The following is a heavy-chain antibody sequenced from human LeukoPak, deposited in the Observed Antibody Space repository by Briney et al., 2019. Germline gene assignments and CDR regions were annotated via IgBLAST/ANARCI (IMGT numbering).Heavy chain of an antibody. CDR2: ISYDGNYK. CDR3: AKDGLYSSNLLRPNSGWYYFDY. Sequence: GRSLRLSCASSGFTFNTYGMHWVRQAPGKGLERVAVISYDGNYKYYADSVKGRFTISRDNSKNTLYLQMNSLRAEDTAVYYCAKDGLYSSNLLRPNSGWYYFDYWGQGTLVTVSS. CDR1: GFTFNTYG. J-gene: IGHJ4*02. D-gene: IGHD6-13*01. V-gene: IGHV3-30*18.